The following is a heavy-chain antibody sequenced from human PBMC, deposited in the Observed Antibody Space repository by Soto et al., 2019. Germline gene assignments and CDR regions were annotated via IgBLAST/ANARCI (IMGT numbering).Heavy chain of an antibody. V-gene: IGHV5-51*01. CDR3: ARGYFDSGHGYDL. CDR2: IFTRDSET. Sequence: GESLKISCKGPGHLFNNHWIGWARQTPGKGLEWMGLIFTRDSETKTSPSFQGHVSFSVDNSINTVYLQWTSLKTTDTGIYFCARGYFDSGHGYDLWGQGTLVTVSS. J-gene: IGHJ5*02. D-gene: IGHD3-10*01. CDR1: GHLFNNHW.